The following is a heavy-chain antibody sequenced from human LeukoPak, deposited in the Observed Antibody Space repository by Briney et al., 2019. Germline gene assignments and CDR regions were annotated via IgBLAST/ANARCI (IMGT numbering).Heavy chain of an antibody. CDR3: VSGSYGVSANGMDV. V-gene: IGHV1-2*02. D-gene: IGHD1-1*01. J-gene: IGHJ6*02. CDR1: GYTFTGYY. CDR2: INPNTGDI. Sequence: EASVKVSCKASGYTFTGYYMNWVRQAPGQGLEWMGWINPNTGDINYAQKFQGRITMTRDTSISTAYMELTILRSNDTAVYYCVSGSYGVSANGMDVWGQGTMVTVSS.